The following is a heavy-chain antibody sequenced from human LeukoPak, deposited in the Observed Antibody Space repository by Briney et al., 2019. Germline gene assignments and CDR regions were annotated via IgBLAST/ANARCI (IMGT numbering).Heavy chain of an antibody. CDR2: IIPIFGTA. D-gene: IGHD3-10*01. Sequence: SVKVSCKAPGYTFTGYYMHWVRQAPGQGLEWMGGIIPIFGTANYAQKFQGRVTITADKSTSTAYMELSSLRSEDTAVYYCARPGDRYGSGSRYYFDYWGQGTLVTVSS. CDR3: ARPGDRYGSGSRYYFDY. V-gene: IGHV1-69*06. J-gene: IGHJ4*02. CDR1: GYTFTGYY.